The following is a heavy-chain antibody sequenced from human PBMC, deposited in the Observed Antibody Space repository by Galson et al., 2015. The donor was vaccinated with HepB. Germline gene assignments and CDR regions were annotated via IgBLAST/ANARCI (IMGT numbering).Heavy chain of an antibody. D-gene: IGHD2-2*01. J-gene: IGHJ4*02. CDR1: GFTFRSYG. Sequence: SLRLSCAASGFTFRSYGMHWVRQAPGKGLEWVALIWSDGNNKYYADSVKGRFTISRDNSKNTLYLEMNRLRAEDTALYYCARHMYRLDYWGQGTLVTVSS. CDR3: ARHMYRLDY. CDR2: IWSDGNNK. V-gene: IGHV3-33*01.